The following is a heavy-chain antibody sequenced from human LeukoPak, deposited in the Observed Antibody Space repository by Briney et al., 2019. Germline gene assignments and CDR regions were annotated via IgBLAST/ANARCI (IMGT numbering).Heavy chain of an antibody. J-gene: IGHJ5*02. Sequence: SETLSLTCTVSGGSISSYYWSWIRQPPGKGLEWIGYIYYSGSTNYNPSLKSRVTISVDTSKNQFSLKLSSVTAADTAVYYCARRKPANYYSGYDPGWFDPWGQGTLVTVSS. CDR3: ARRKPANYYSGYDPGWFDP. D-gene: IGHD5-12*01. V-gene: IGHV4-59*01. CDR1: GGSISSYY. CDR2: IYYSGST.